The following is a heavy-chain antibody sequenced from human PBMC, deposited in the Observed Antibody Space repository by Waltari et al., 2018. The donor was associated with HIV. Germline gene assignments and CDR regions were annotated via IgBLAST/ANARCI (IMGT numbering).Heavy chain of an antibody. J-gene: IGHJ4*02. CDR3: ARWGIFLGSSSWYPAGRSDY. D-gene: IGHD6-13*01. CDR1: GYTFPSYA. V-gene: IGHV7-4-1*02. CDR2: INTNTGNP. Sequence: QVQLVQSGSELKKPGASVKVSCKASGYTFPSYAMNWVRQAPGQGLEWMGWINTNTGNPTYAQGFTGRFVFSLDTSVSTAYLQISSLKAEDTAVYYCARWGIFLGSSSWYPAGRSDYWGQGTLVTVSS.